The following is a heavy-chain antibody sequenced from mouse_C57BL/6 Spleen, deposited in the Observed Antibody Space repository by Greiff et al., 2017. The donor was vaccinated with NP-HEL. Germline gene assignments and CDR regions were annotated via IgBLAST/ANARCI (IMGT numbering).Heavy chain of an antibody. V-gene: IGHV1-50*01. J-gene: IGHJ2*01. D-gene: IGHD4-1*01. CDR2: IDPSDSYT. CDR1: GYTFTSYW. Sequence: VQLQQPGAELVKPGASVKLSCKASGYTFTSYWMQWVKQRPGQGLEWIGEIDPSDSYTNYNQKFKGKATWTVDTAASTAYMQLSSLTSEDAAVYYCARSPPLTPNGYGGQGTTLTVSS. CDR3: ARSPPLTPNGY.